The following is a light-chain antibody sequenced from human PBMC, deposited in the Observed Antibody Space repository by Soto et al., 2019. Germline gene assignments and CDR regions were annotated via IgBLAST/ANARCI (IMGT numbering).Light chain of an antibody. CDR2: SAS. Sequence: DIQMTQSPSSLSASVGDRVTITCRASQGISNYLAWYQQKPGKVPKLLIYSASTFQSGVPSRFSGSGSGTDFTLTISSLEPEDVATYYCQHYNNAPYTFGQGTKLEIK. J-gene: IGKJ2*01. V-gene: IGKV1-27*01. CDR3: QHYNNAPYT. CDR1: QGISNY.